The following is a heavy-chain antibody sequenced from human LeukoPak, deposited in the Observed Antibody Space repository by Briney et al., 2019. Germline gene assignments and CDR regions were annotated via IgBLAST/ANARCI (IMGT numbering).Heavy chain of an antibody. CDR2: IYTSGST. V-gene: IGHV4-39*07. CDR1: GGSISSSSYY. CDR3: AGDWVGATTDAFDI. Sequence: PSETLSLTCTVSGGSISSSSYYWGWIRQPPGKGLEWIGRIYTSGSTNYNPSLKSRVTMSVDTSKNQFSLKLSSVTAADTAVYYCAGDWVGATTDAFDIWGQGTMVTVSS. J-gene: IGHJ3*02. D-gene: IGHD1-26*01.